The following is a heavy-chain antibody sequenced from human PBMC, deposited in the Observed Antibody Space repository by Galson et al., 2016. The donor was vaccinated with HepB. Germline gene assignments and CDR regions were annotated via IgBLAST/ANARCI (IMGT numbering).Heavy chain of an antibody. D-gene: IGHD3-9*01. CDR1: RLTFRSDW. Sequence: SLRLSCAASRLTFRSDWMSWVRQAPGKGLEWVTNIKEDGSEEYYVDSVKGRCTISRDNPRKSLYLQMNSLRPEDTAVYYCARHLDWAYLLDPWGQGTLVTVSS. CDR3: ARHLDWAYLLDP. CDR2: IKEDGSEE. V-gene: IGHV3-7*04. J-gene: IGHJ5*02.